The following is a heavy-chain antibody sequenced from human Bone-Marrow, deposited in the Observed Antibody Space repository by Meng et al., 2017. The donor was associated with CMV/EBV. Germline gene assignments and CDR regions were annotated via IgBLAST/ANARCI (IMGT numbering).Heavy chain of an antibody. CDR3: ARLNSRAIFGVVRAGYYYGMDV. J-gene: IGHJ6*02. V-gene: IGHV4-39*01. CDR1: GGSISSSSYY. CDR2: IYYSGST. Sequence: SETLSLTCTVSGGSISSSSYYWGWIRQPPGKGLEWIGSIYYSGSTYYNPSLKSRVTISVDTSKNQFPLKLSSVTAADTAVYYCARLNSRAIFGVVRAGYYYGMDVWGQGTTVTVSS. D-gene: IGHD3-3*01.